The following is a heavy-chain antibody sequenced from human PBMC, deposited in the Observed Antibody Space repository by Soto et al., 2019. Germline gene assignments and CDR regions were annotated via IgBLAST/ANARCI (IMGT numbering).Heavy chain of an antibody. Sequence: QVQLVQSGAEVKKPGSSVKVSCKASGGTFSSYAISWVRQAPGQGLEWMGGIIPIFGTANYAQKFQGRVTITADESTSTAYMELSSLRSEDTAVYYCASLAYCGGDCYSEKINYWGQGTLVTVSS. CDR1: GGTFSSYA. CDR2: IIPIFGTA. CDR3: ASLAYCGGDCYSEKINY. D-gene: IGHD2-21*02. V-gene: IGHV1-69*01. J-gene: IGHJ4*02.